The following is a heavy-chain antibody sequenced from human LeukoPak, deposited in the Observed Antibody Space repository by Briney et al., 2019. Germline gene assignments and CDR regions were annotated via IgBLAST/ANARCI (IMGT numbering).Heavy chain of an antibody. V-gene: IGHV1-18*01. CDR3: ARDSYVVATLRHFDY. CDR2: ISAYNGNT. D-gene: IGHD5-12*01. CDR1: GYTFTSYG. Sequence: ASVKVSCKASGYTFTSYGISWVRQAPGQGLEWMGWISAYNGNTNYAQKLQGRVTMTTDTSTSTAYMELRSLRSDDAAVYYCARDSYVVATLRHFDYWGQGTLVTVSS. J-gene: IGHJ4*02.